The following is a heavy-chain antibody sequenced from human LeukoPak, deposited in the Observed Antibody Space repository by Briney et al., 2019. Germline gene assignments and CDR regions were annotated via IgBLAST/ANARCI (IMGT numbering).Heavy chain of an antibody. CDR1: GFIFSNYY. V-gene: IGHV3-7*01. J-gene: IGHJ2*01. Sequence: GGSLRLSCAASGFIFSNYYMNWVRQAPGKGLEWVANIKQDGSEKYYVDSVKGRFTISRDNAKNSLYLQMNSLRAEDTAVYYCATRYFDLWGRGTLVTVSS. CDR3: ATRYFDL. CDR2: IKQDGSEK.